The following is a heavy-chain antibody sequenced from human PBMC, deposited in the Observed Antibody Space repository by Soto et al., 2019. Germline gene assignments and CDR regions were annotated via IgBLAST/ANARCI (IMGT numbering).Heavy chain of an antibody. J-gene: IGHJ4*02. V-gene: IGHV3-48*02. Sequence: EVQLVESGGGLVQPGGDLRLSCVASGFTFDNYAMNWVRQAPGKGLEWLSWISVGSYDIEYSDSVNGRFTISRDNAKNSLYLQLNSLKDEDTALYYCARDHLWAFDYWGQGTLVTVTS. CDR2: ISVGSYDI. CDR1: GFTFDNYA. CDR3: ARDHLWAFDY. D-gene: IGHD3-16*01.